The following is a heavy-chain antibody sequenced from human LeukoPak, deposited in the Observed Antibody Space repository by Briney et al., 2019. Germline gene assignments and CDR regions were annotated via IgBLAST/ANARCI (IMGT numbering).Heavy chain of an antibody. J-gene: IGHJ5*02. D-gene: IGHD2-15*01. CDR1: GGSISSSSYY. CDR3: ARHRGCSGGSCYHWFDP. V-gene: IGHV4-39*01. Sequence: SETLSLTCTVSGGSISSSSYYWGWIRQPPGKGLEWIGSIYSSGNTYYSPSLKSRVTISVDTSKNQFSLKLNSVTAAHTAVFYCARHRGCSGGSCYHWFDPWGQGILVTVSS. CDR2: IYSSGNT.